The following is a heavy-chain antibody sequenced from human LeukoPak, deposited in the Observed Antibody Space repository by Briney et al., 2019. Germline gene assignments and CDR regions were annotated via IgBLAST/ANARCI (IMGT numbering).Heavy chain of an antibody. V-gene: IGHV3-30*02. CDR1: GFTFSSYG. Sequence: PGGSLRLSCAASGFTFSSYGMHWVRQAPGKGLEWVAFIRYDGSNKYYADSVKGRFTISRDNSKNTLYLQMNSLRAEATAVYYCAKAGYVYGSGSYYHFDYWGQGTLVTVSS. J-gene: IGHJ4*02. D-gene: IGHD3-10*01. CDR2: IRYDGSNK. CDR3: AKAGYVYGSGSYYHFDY.